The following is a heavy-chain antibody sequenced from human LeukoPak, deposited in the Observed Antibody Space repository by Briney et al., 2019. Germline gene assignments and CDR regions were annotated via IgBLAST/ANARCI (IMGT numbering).Heavy chain of an antibody. CDR2: INPNSGGT. Sequence: AASVKVSCKASGYTFAGYYMHWVRQAPGQGLEWMGWINPNSGGTNYAQKFQGRVTMTRDTSISTAYMELSRLRSDDTAVYYCAREVPAAIDYWGQGTLVTVSS. CDR1: GYTFAGYY. D-gene: IGHD2-2*01. V-gene: IGHV1-2*02. CDR3: AREVPAAIDY. J-gene: IGHJ4*02.